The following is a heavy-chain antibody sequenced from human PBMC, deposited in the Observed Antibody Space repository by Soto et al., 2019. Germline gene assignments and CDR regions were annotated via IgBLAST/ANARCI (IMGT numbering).Heavy chain of an antibody. CDR1: GGTLSSYA. J-gene: IGHJ6*02. CDR2: IIPIFGTA. CDR3: ASQPPLLLWCGDDGMDV. V-gene: IGHV1-69*06. D-gene: IGHD3-10*01. Sequence: ASVKVCCKASGGTLSSYAVSWVRQAPGQGLEWMGGIIPIFGTANYAQKFPGRVTTTADKSTSTAYMELSSLISEDTAVYYCASQPPLLLWCGDDGMDVWGQGTTVTVYS.